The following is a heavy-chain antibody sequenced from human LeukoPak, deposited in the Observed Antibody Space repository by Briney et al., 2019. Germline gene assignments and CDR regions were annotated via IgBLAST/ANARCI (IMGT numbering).Heavy chain of an antibody. Sequence: ASETLSLTCAVYGGSFSGYYWSWIRQPPGKGLEWIGEINHSGSTNYNPSLKSRVTISVDTSKNQFSLKLSSVTAADTAVYYCARGRGGILTGYSRPFDPWGQGTLVTVSS. V-gene: IGHV4-34*01. J-gene: IGHJ5*02. CDR3: ARGRGGILTGYSRPFDP. CDR1: GGSFSGYY. CDR2: INHSGST. D-gene: IGHD3-9*01.